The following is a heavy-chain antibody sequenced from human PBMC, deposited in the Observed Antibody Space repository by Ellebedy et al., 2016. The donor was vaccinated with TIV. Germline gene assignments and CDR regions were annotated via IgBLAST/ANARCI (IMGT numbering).Heavy chain of an antibody. CDR2: IYYPGST. V-gene: IGHV4-39*01. Sequence: SETLSLTCTVSGDSISRSSYYWGWIRQPPGKGLEWLRRIYYPGSTDYNPSLNSRVAIPADTSKNQFSLRLSSVTAADTAVYYCARWFGELLYVRWFDPWGQGTLVTVSS. CDR3: ARWFGELLYVRWFDP. D-gene: IGHD3-10*01. CDR1: GDSISRSSYY. J-gene: IGHJ5*02.